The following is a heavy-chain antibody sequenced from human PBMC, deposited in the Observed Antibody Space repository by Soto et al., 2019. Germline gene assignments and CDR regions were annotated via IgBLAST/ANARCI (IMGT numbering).Heavy chain of an antibody. J-gene: IGHJ4*02. V-gene: IGHV4-59*01. Sequence: QVQLQESGPGLVKPSETLSLTCNVSGVTIRGYYWNWIRQPPGKTLEWIGSIYYTEGTNYNPSLKRRVTTSVDTSKTHFSLKFTSLTAADTAVYYCASGTLSTIAAPDSWGQGTLVTVSS. CDR1: GVTIRGYY. CDR2: IYYTEGT. CDR3: ASGTLSTIAAPDS. D-gene: IGHD6-13*01.